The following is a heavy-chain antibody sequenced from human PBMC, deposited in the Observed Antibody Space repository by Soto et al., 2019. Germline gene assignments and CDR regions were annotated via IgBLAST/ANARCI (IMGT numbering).Heavy chain of an antibody. D-gene: IGHD3-16*02. CDR1: GGSFSGYY. J-gene: IGHJ4*02. CDR2: INHSGST. V-gene: IGHV4-34*01. Sequence: PSETLSLTCAVYGGSFSGYYWSWIRQPPGKGLEWIGEINHSGSTNYNPSLKSRVTISVDTSKNQFSLKLSSVTAADTAVYYCASVCVWGSHRFPFVFWGQGTLVTVFS. CDR3: ASVCVWGSHRFPFVF.